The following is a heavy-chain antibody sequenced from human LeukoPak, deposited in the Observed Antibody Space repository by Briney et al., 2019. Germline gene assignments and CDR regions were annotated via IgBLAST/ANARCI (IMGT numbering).Heavy chain of an antibody. CDR2: ITSSSSTM. V-gene: IGHV3-48*01. CDR3: ARGLYFWGSYRYLYYFDY. Sequence: GGSLRLSCAASGFTLSSYSMNWVRQAPGKGLEWVSYITSSSSTMYYADSVKGRFTISRDNAKNPLYLQMKSLRAEDTAVYYCARGLYFWGSYRYLYYFDYWGQGTLVTVSS. J-gene: IGHJ4*02. CDR1: GFTLSSYS. D-gene: IGHD3-16*02.